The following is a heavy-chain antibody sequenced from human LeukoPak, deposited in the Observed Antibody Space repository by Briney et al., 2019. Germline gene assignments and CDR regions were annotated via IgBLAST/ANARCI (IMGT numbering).Heavy chain of an antibody. CDR1: AFIFSGHW. V-gene: IGHV3-7*03. Sequence: GGSLRLSCEGSAFIFSGHWMNWVRQTPGKGPEWVASIKEDGSERQYVDSVKGRFSISRDSTKGSLFLQLNSLRAEDTAVYYCARDGNFGFSYGMDVWGQGTTVTVSS. CDR3: ARDGNFGFSYGMDV. J-gene: IGHJ6*02. CDR2: IKEDGSER. D-gene: IGHD3-3*02.